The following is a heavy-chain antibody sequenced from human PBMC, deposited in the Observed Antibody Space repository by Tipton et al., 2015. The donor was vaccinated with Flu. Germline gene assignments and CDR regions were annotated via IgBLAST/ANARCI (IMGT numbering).Heavy chain of an antibody. CDR1: GFTFSRYA. D-gene: IGHD5-12*01. V-gene: IGHV3-23*01. J-gene: IGHJ4*02. CDR2: ISDGGGRR. Sequence: SLRLSCAASGFTFSRYAMSWVRLASGKGLEWVSTISDGGGRRYYPDSVKGRFTISRDNPKNTLYLQMNSLRAEGTAIYYCAKVIPEIVAGLDYWGQGTLVTVSS. CDR3: AKVIPEIVAGLDY.